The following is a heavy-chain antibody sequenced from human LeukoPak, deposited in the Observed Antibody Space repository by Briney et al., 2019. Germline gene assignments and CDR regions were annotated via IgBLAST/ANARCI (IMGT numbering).Heavy chain of an antibody. CDR3: ARDEYSGLYYYMDV. CDR1: GFTFSSYS. J-gene: IGHJ6*03. CDR2: ISSSSSYI. V-gene: IGHV3-21*01. Sequence: PGGSLRLSCAASGFTFSSYSMNWVRQAPGKGLEWVSSISSSSSYIYYADSVKGRFTISRDNAKKSLHLQMNSLRAEDTAVYYCARDEYSGLYYYMDVWGKGTTVTVSS. D-gene: IGHD5-12*01.